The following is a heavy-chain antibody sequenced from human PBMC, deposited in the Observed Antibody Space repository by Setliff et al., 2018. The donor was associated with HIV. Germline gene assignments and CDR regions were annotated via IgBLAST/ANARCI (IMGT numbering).Heavy chain of an antibody. CDR3: AREGDSLRAFDI. CDR2: IYHSGST. D-gene: IGHD1-26*01. J-gene: IGHJ3*02. V-gene: IGHV4-4*02. CDR1: GGSISSNW. Sequence: SETLSLTCAVAGGSISSNWWSWVRQSPGKGLEWIGEIYHSGSTYYNPSLKSRVTISVDTSKNQFSLKLTSVTAADTAVYSCAREGDSLRAFDIWGHGTMVTVSS.